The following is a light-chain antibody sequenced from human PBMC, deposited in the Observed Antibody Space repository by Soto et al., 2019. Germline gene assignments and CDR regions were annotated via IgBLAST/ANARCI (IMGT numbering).Light chain of an antibody. J-gene: IGLJ3*02. CDR2: NNH. CDR3: QSYDSSLSGSGV. V-gene: IGLV1-40*01. CDR1: SSNIGAGYD. Sequence: QLVLTQPPSVSGAPGQSVTISCTGTSSNIGAGYDIHWYQQPPGTAPKLVIYNNHNRPSGVPDRFSGSKSGTSGSLAITGLQAEDEADYFCQSYDSSLSGSGVFGGGTKLTVL.